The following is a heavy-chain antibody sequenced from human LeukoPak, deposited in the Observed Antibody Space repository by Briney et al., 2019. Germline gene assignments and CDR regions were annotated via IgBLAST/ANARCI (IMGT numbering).Heavy chain of an antibody. CDR3: ARVAVVVIGGWFDP. Sequence: PGGSLRLSCAASGFSFSTYWMSWVRQTPEKGLEFVANIDRGGSVRNYMDSLKGRCTISRDNAKKSLYLEINSLRADDTAVYYCARVAVVVIGGWFDPWGQGTLVTVSS. J-gene: IGHJ5*02. D-gene: IGHD3-22*01. CDR2: IDRGGSVR. CDR1: GFSFSTYW. V-gene: IGHV3-7*03.